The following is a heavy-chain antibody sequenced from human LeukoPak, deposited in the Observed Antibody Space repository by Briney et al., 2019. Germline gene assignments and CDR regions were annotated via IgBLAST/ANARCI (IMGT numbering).Heavy chain of an antibody. CDR1: GYSFTSYW. Sequence: PGESLKISCKGSGYSFTSYWIGWVRQMPGKGLEWMGIIYPGDSDTRYSPSFQGQVTISADKSISTAYLQWSSLKASDTAMYYCARPTLDSGGAYYMDVWGKGTTVTVSS. CDR3: ARPTLDSGGAYYMDV. CDR2: IYPGDSDT. V-gene: IGHV5-51*01. J-gene: IGHJ6*03. D-gene: IGHD1-26*01.